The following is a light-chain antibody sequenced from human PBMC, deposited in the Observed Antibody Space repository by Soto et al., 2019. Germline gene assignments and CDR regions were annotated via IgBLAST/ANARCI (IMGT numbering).Light chain of an antibody. Sequence: EIVLTQSPGTLSLSPGERATLSCRASQSVRRSYLAWYQQKPGQAPTLLIYGASSRATGIPDRFSGRGSGTDFTLTISRLETEDFALYYCQQYGSSPWTFGQGTNLENK. CDR2: GAS. CDR1: QSVRRSY. CDR3: QQYGSSPWT. J-gene: IGKJ2*01. V-gene: IGKV3-20*01.